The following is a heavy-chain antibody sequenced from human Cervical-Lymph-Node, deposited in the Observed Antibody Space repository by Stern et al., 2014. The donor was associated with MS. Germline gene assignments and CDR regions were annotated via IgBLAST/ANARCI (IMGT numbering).Heavy chain of an antibody. V-gene: IGHV1-69*01. J-gene: IGHJ6*02. CDR1: GGIFSSFA. CDR3: ASSVGELTPEAV. Sequence: QMQLVQSGAEVKKPGSSVRVSCKASGGIFSSFAISWVRQAPGQGLEWMGAIIPMFGTANYAQKFQGRVTITADDSTTTAYMEVSSLRYEDTAVYYCASSVGELTPEAVWGQGTTVTVFS. D-gene: IGHD3-10*01. CDR2: IIPMFGTA.